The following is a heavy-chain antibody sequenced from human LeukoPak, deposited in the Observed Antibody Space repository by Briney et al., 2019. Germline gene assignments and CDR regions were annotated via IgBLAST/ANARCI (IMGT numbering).Heavy chain of an antibody. J-gene: IGHJ6*03. CDR1: GFTFDNYA. CDR3: ASGSGSYRTPYYYMDV. D-gene: IGHD3-10*01. Sequence: GGSLRLSCAASGFTFDNYAMRWVRQAPVTGLEWVSAVGSSGVAYYADSVKGRFTISRDNSKNTLYLQMNSLRAEDTAVYYCASGSGSYRTPYYYMDVWGTGTTVTVSS. CDR2: VGSSGVA. V-gene: IGHV3-23*01.